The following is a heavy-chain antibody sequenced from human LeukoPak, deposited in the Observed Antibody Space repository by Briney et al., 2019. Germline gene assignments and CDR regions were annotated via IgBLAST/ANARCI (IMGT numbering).Heavy chain of an antibody. J-gene: IGHJ4*02. D-gene: IGHD3-3*01. V-gene: IGHV4-38-2*02. CDR3: ARGYYDF. CDR1: GYSISSGYY. CDR2: IYHSGST. Sequence: SETLSLTCTVSGYSISSGYYWGWIRQPPGKGLEWIGSIYHSGSTYYNPSLKSRVTISLDTSKNQFSLKLNSVTAADTAVYYCARGYYDFWGQGTLVTVSS.